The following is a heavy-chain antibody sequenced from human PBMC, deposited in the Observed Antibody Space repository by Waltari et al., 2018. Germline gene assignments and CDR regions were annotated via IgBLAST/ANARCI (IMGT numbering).Heavy chain of an antibody. CDR2: IGTTSSSI. D-gene: IGHD3-10*01. CDR3: ASPSLGSGSYWAFDI. Sequence: EVQLVESGGGLVQHGGALRLSCAASGIPFSNYRMTWVRQAPGRGLEWVLYIGTTSSSISYADSVKGRFTISRDNAKNSLYLQMNSLRDEDTAVYYCASPSLGSGSYWAFDIWGQGTMVTVSS. CDR1: GIPFSNYR. V-gene: IGHV3-48*02. J-gene: IGHJ3*02.